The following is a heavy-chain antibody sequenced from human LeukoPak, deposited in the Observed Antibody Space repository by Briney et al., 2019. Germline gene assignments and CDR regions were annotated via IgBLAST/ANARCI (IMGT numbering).Heavy chain of an antibody. Sequence: PSETLSLTCAVYGGSFSGYYRSWIRQPPGKGLEWIGEINHSGSTNYNPSLKSRVTISVDTSKNQFSLKLSSVTAADTAVYYCARRRIPGRFDPWGQGTLVTVSS. CDR1: GGSFSGYY. V-gene: IGHV4-34*01. CDR2: INHSGST. D-gene: IGHD1-14*01. CDR3: ARRRIPGRFDP. J-gene: IGHJ5*02.